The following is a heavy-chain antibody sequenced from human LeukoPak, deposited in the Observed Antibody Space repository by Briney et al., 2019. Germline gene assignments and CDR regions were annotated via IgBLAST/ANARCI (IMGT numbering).Heavy chain of an antibody. CDR1: GFTFSTYW. D-gene: IGHD2-2*01. V-gene: IGHV3-7*01. J-gene: IGHJ4*02. Sequence: GGSLRLSCAASGFTFSTYWMSWVRRAPGKGLEWVANKRKDGSDKYLVDSVRGRFTISRDNAKNSLYLQSDSLRAEDTAVYYCASEYRGSASCAKLGYWGQGTLVTVSS. CDR2: KRKDGSDK. CDR3: ASEYRGSASCAKLGY.